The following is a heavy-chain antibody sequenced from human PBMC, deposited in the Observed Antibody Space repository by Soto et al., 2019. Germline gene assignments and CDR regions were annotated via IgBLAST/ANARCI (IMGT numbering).Heavy chain of an antibody. V-gene: IGHV1-18*01. CDR2: ISAYNGNT. J-gene: IGHJ3*02. Sequence: SVKVCCKASGYTFTSYGISWVRQAPGQGLEWMGWISAYNGNTNYAQKLQGRITMTTDTSTSTAYMELRSLRSDDTAVYYCARDLQKGFCYYDSSRPAVFDIWGQRTTVTGSS. CDR3: ARDLQKGFCYYDSSRPAVFDI. D-gene: IGHD3-22*01. CDR1: GYTFTSYG.